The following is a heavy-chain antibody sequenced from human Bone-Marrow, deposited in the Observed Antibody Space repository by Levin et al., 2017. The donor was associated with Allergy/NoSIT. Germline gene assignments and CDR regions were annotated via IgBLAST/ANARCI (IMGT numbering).Heavy chain of an antibody. CDR2: IVPAYGTP. Sequence: PLASVKVSCKTFGGTFNSHAFAWVRQAPGQGLEWLGGIVPAYGTPNHAQKFQDRITFTADKSTSTVYMELSSLTSADTAIYYCARVRRGIVASTGFDYWGQGTLMTVSS. D-gene: IGHD1-26*01. V-gene: IGHV1-69*06. CDR1: GGTFNSHA. J-gene: IGHJ4*02. CDR3: ARVRRGIVASTGFDY.